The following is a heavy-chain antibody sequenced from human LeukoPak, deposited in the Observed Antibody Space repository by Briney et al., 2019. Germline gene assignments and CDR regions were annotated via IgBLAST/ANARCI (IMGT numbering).Heavy chain of an antibody. V-gene: IGHV4-59*08. J-gene: IGHJ4*02. CDR2: IYYSGST. Sequence: PSGTLSLTCTVSGGSISSYYWNWIRQPPGKRLEWIGYIYYSGSTNYNPSLKSRVTISVDTSKNQFSLKLSSVTAADTAVYYCARRPPNWHYNFDYWGQGTLVTVSS. D-gene: IGHD1-7*01. CDR1: GGSISSYY. CDR3: ARRPPNWHYNFDY.